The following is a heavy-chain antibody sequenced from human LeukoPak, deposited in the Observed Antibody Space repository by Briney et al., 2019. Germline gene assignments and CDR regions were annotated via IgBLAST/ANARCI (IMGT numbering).Heavy chain of an antibody. D-gene: IGHD3-22*01. CDR1: GFIFNNYG. CDR3: AKGSSGYFVDL. J-gene: IGHJ5*02. V-gene: IGHV3-23*01. Sequence: GGSLRLSCAASGFIFNNYGLIWLRQAPGKGLQWVSAVGNDGGGTNSAAFVKGRFTISRDNPKNTLFLQMNSLRAEDTALYYCAKGSSGYFVDLWGQGTLVTVSS. CDR2: VGNDGGGT.